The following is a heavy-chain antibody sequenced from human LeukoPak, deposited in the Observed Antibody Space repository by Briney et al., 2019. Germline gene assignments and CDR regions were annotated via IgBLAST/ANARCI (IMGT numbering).Heavy chain of an antibody. V-gene: IGHV4-59*01. CDR2: IYSTGST. J-gene: IGHJ4*02. Sequence: SETLSLTCTVSGGSISSFYWSWIRQSPGKGLEWLGYIYSTGSTSYNPSLKSRVTMSVDTSKNQFSLKLSSVTAPDTAMYYCARYSGSYSFEYWGQGTLVTVSS. D-gene: IGHD1-26*01. CDR3: ARYSGSYSFEY. CDR1: GGSISSFY.